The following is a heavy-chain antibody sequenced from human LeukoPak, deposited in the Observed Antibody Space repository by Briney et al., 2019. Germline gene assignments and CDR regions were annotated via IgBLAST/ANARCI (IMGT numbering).Heavy chain of an antibody. CDR3: ARGYCSGGSCYSVFDY. CDR2: INPNSGGT. J-gene: IGHJ4*02. D-gene: IGHD2-15*01. CDR1: GYTFTGYY. V-gene: IGHV1-2*02. Sequence: ASVKVSCKASGYTFTGYYMHWVRQAPGQGLEWMGWINPNSGGTNYAKKFQGRVTITRDTSISTAYMELSRLRSDDTAVYYCARGYCSGGSCYSVFDYWGQGTLVTVSS.